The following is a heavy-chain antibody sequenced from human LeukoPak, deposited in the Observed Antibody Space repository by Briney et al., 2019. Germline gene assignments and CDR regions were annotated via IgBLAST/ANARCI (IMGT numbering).Heavy chain of an antibody. J-gene: IGHJ4*02. CDR1: GGSISGYY. CDR3: AGGNFYDSRGHPYHFHF. Sequence: SETLSLTCTVSGGSISGYYWSWIRQPPGKGLEWVGYIYYSENTNYNSSLKSRVTISEDTSKNQSSLKLTSVTAADTAVYYCAGGNFYDSRGHPYHFHFWGQGTLVSVSS. CDR2: IYYSENT. D-gene: IGHD3-22*01. V-gene: IGHV4-59*01.